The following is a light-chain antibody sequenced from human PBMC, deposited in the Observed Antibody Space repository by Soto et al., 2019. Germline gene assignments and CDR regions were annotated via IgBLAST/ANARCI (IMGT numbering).Light chain of an antibody. CDR1: SSDVGGYNY. J-gene: IGLJ1*01. CDR3: SSYTSSSTLV. V-gene: IGLV2-14*01. Sequence: QSVLTQPASVSGSPGQSSTISCTGTSSDVGGYNYVSWYQQHPGKAPKLMIYDVSNRPSGVFNRFSGSKSGNTASLTISGLQAEDEADYYCSSYTSSSTLVFGTGTKVTVL. CDR2: DVS.